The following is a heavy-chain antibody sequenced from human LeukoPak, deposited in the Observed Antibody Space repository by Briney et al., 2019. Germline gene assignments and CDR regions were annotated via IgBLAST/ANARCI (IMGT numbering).Heavy chain of an antibody. CDR1: GFTFTSCG. CDR2: ISGTGGSP. D-gene: IGHD2/OR15-2a*01. CDR3: AKPSGNYFPFDY. J-gene: IGHJ4*02. Sequence: GGSLRLSCAASGFTFTSCGMSWVRQAPGKGLEWVSSISGTGGSPYYADSVKGRFTISRDNSENTVYLQMNSLRAEDTAVYYCAKPSGNYFPFDYWGEGTLVTISS. V-gene: IGHV3-23*01.